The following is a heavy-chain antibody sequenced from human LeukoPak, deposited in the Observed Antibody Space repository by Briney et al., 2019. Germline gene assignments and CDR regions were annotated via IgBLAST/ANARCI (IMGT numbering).Heavy chain of an antibody. CDR3: ARVQNYYDSSGPMSP. D-gene: IGHD3-22*01. CDR2: INPNSGGT. CDR1: GYTFTGYY. V-gene: IGHV1-2*02. Sequence: ASVKVSCKASGYTFTGYYMHWVRQAPGQGLVWMGWINPNSGGTNYAQKFQGRVTMTRDTSISTAYMELSRLRSDDTAVYYCARVQNYYDSSGPMSPWGQGTLVAVSS. J-gene: IGHJ5*02.